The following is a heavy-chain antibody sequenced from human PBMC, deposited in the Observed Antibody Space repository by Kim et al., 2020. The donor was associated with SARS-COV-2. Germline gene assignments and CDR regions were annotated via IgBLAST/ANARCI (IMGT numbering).Heavy chain of an antibody. J-gene: IGHJ4*02. Sequence: GGSLRLSCAASGFTFSSYWMHWVRQAPGKGLVWVSRINSDGSSTNYADSVKGRFTISRDNAKKTLYLQMNSLTVEDTAVYFCATQQVTVFDYWGQGTLVTVSS. CDR1: GFTFSSYW. CDR3: ATQQVTVFDY. D-gene: IGHD4-17*01. V-gene: IGHV3-74*01. CDR2: INSDGSST.